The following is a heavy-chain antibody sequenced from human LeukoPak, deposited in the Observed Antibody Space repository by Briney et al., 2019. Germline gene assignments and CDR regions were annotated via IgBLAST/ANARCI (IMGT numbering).Heavy chain of an antibody. Sequence: GESLKISCKGSGYSFTSYWISWGRHMPGKGLEWMGRIDPSDSYTSYRPSFQGHVTISADKSLSTAYLQWSSLKASDTAMYYCAREIAVAGTDLDYWGQGTLVTVS. CDR2: IDPSDSYT. D-gene: IGHD6-19*01. V-gene: IGHV5-10-1*01. CDR3: AREIAVAGTDLDY. CDR1: GYSFTSYW. J-gene: IGHJ4*02.